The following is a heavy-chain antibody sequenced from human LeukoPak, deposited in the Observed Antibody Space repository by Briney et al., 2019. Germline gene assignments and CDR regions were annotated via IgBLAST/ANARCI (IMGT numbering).Heavy chain of an antibody. CDR2: IIPILGIA. J-gene: IGHJ3*02. CDR1: GGTFSSYA. Sequence: SVKVCCKASGGTFSSYANSWGRQAPGQGLEWMGRIIPILGIANYAQKSQGRVTITADKSTSTAYMELSSLRSEDTAVYYCARAGHYYDSSGYYPHDAFDIWGQGTMVTVSS. CDR3: ARAGHYYDSSGYYPHDAFDI. V-gene: IGHV1-69*04. D-gene: IGHD3-22*01.